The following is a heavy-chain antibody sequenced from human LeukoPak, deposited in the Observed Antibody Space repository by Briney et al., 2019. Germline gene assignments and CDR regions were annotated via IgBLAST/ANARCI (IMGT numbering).Heavy chain of an antibody. CDR1: GGSISSYY. CDR2: IFYSGRS. V-gene: IGHV4-59*01. J-gene: IGHJ5*02. Sequence: SETLSLTCIVSGGSISSYYWSWIRQPPREGLGWVGYIFYSGRSNYNPSLKSRVTISVDTSKNQFSLRLSSVTAADTAVYYCARDLGFGPMVRGVISPWGQGTLVTVSS. CDR3: ARDLGFGPMVRGVISP. D-gene: IGHD3-10*01.